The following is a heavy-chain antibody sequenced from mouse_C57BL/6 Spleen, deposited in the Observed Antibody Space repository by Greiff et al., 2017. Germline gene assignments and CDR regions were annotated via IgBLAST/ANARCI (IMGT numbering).Heavy chain of an antibody. Sequence: QVQLQQSGAELVKPGASVKISCKASGYAFSSYWMNWVKQRPGKGLEWIGQIYPGDGDTNYNGKFKGKATMTADKSSSTAYMQLSSLTSEDSAVYFCARGATVGRRCFDYWGQGTTLTVSS. CDR1: GYAFSSYW. CDR2: IYPGDGDT. D-gene: IGHD1-1*01. J-gene: IGHJ2*01. CDR3: ARGATVGRRCFDY. V-gene: IGHV1-80*01.